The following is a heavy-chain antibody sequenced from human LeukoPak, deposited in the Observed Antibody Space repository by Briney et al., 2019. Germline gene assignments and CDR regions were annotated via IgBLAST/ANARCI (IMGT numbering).Heavy chain of an antibody. J-gene: IGHJ4*02. D-gene: IGHD2-15*01. CDR2: IYHSGST. V-gene: IGHV4-38-2*01. Sequence: SETLSLTCAVSGYSISSGYYWGWIRQPPGKGLEWIGSIYHSGSTYYNPSLKNRVTISVDTSKNQFSLKLSSVTAADTAVYYCAAYCSGGSCYSDSDYWGQGTLVTVSS. CDR1: GYSISSGYY. CDR3: AAYCSGGSCYSDSDY.